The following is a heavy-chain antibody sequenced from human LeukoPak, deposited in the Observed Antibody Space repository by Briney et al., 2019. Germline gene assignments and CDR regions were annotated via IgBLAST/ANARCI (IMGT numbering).Heavy chain of an antibody. V-gene: IGHV3-53*01. CDR1: GFTVDSNY. J-gene: IGHJ4*02. Sequence: GGSLRLSCAASGFTVDSNYLSWVRQAPGKGLEWVSTIYTGGNTYYAASVKGRFTISRDFSKNTVFLHMNSLRAEDTAVYYCAKTFLQSSYYPDYYFDYWGQGTLVTVSS. CDR3: AKTFLQSSYYPDYYFDY. CDR2: IYTGGNT. D-gene: IGHD2/OR15-2a*01.